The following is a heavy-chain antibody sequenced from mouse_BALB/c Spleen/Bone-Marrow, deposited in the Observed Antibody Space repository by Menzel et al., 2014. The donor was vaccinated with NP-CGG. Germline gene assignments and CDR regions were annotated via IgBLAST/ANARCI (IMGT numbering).Heavy chain of an antibody. V-gene: IGHV5-17*02. J-gene: IGHJ4*01. CDR3: ARGGNYPYYAMDY. CDR1: GFTFSGFG. CDR2: ISSASSTI. Sequence: EVKLMESGGGLVQPGGSRKLSCAASGFTFSGFGTHWVRQAPEKGLEWVAYISSASSTIYYADTVKGRFTISRDNPKNTLFLQMTSLRSEDTAMYYCARGGNYPYYAMDYWGQGTSVTVSS. D-gene: IGHD2-1*01.